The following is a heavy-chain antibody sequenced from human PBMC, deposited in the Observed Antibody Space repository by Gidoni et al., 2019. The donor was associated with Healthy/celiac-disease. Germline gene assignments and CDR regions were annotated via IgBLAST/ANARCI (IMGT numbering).Heavy chain of an antibody. D-gene: IGHD2-15*01. J-gene: IGHJ5*02. CDR1: GFAVSNARMG. V-gene: IGHV2-26*01. Sequence: QVTLKESGPVLVKPTETLTLTCTVSGFAVSNARMGVSWIRQPPGKALEWLAHICSNDEKSYSTSLKSRLTISKDTSNSQVVPTMTNMDPVDTATYYCARVLGYCSGGSCRGWEGPLGLNCFDPWGQGTLVTVSS. CDR3: ARVLGYCSGGSCRGWEGPLGLNCFDP. CDR2: ICSNDEK.